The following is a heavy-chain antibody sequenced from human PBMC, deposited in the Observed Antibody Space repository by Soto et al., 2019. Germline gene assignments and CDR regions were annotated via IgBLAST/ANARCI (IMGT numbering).Heavy chain of an antibody. CDR2: INVGNGNT. J-gene: IGHJ4*02. Sequence: QVQLVQSGAEVKKPGASVKVSCEASGYTFTSYAIHWVRRAPGQRLEWMGWINVGNGNTKYSQKFQGRVTITRDTSASTAYMELSSLRSEDTAVYYCARSVGAALSDYWGQGTLVTVSS. CDR3: ARSVGAALSDY. V-gene: IGHV1-3*01. D-gene: IGHD1-26*01. CDR1: GYTFTSYA.